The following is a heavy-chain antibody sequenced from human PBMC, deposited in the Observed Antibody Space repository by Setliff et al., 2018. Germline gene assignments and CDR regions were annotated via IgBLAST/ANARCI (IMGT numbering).Heavy chain of an antibody. CDR3: STGSDGW. V-gene: IGHV3-15*01. Sequence: SLKISCVGSGFGFSDAWMTWVRQAPGKGLEWVGHIKSKAYGGTADYATAVKGRFSISRDDSKDTVFLQMNSLKTEDTGTYYCSTGSDGWWGQGTLVTVSS. CDR1: GFGFSDAW. J-gene: IGHJ4*02. CDR2: IKSKAYGGTA. D-gene: IGHD2-15*01.